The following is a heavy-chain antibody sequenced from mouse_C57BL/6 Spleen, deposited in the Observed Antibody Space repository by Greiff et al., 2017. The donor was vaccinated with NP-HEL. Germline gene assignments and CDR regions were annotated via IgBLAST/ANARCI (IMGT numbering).Heavy chain of an antibody. CDR2: INPSTGGT. CDR3: ARDDYGSSYGYFDV. D-gene: IGHD1-1*01. CDR1: GYSFTGYY. V-gene: IGHV1-42*01. Sequence: VHVKQSGPELVKPGASVKISCKASGYSFTGYYMNWVKQSPEKSLEWIGEINPSTGGTTYNQKFKGKATLTADKSSSTAYMQLSSLTSEDSAVYFCARDDYGSSYGYFDVWGTGTTVTVSS. J-gene: IGHJ1*03.